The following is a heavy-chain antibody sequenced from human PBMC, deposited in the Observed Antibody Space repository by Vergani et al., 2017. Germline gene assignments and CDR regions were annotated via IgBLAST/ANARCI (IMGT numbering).Heavy chain of an antibody. D-gene: IGHD2-2*01. Sequence: QLVESGGGLVQPGGSLRLSCVVSGFDFSSYIMNWVRQAPGKGLEWVSFVSTGTKSQSYAESVKGRFTISRDSAKNSLYLQMDSLRAEDTAVYYCAREYSSTSGRAFDFWGQGTKVTVSS. CDR2: VSTGTKSQ. CDR1: GFDFSSYI. V-gene: IGHV3-48*01. J-gene: IGHJ3*01. CDR3: AREYSSTSGRAFDF.